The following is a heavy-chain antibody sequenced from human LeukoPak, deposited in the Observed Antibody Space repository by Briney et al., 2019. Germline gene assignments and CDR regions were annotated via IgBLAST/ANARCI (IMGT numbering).Heavy chain of an antibody. CDR3: ARDLRRRYYGSGSSLNWFDP. J-gene: IGHJ5*02. CDR1: GGTFSSYA. D-gene: IGHD3-10*01. V-gene: IGHV1-69*04. CDR2: IIPILGIA. Sequence: ASVKASCKASGGTFSSYAISWVRQAPGQGLEWMGRIIPILGIANYAQKFQGRVTITADKSTSTAYMELSSLRSEDTAVYYCARDLRRRYYGSGSSLNWFDPWGQGTLVTVSS.